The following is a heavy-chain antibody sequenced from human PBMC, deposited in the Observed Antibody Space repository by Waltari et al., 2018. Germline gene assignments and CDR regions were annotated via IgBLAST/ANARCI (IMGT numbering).Heavy chain of an antibody. CDR3: ARTYSGDYEFWFDP. CDR1: GGSISRINYH. Sequence: QLQLQESGPGRVKSSETLSLTCDVSGGSISRINYHWGWRRQTPGRGREWIASIYYSGNTYYNPSLKSRVTISVDTSKNQFSLRLSSVTAADTAVYYCARTYSGDYEFWFDPWGQGTLVTVSS. D-gene: IGHD1-26*01. CDR2: IYYSGNT. J-gene: IGHJ5*02. V-gene: IGHV4-39*01.